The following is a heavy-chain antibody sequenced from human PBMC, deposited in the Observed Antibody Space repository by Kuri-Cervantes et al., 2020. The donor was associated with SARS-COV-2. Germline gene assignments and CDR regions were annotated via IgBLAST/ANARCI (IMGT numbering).Heavy chain of an antibody. V-gene: IGHV4-38-2*02. Sequence: SETLSLTCTVSGYSISSGYYWGWIRQPPGKGLVWIGSIYHSGSTYYNPSLKSRVTISVDTSKNQFSLKLSSVTAADTAVYYRARVAATAGTHYYYYYYMDVWGKGTTVTVSS. CDR2: IYHSGST. CDR3: ARVAATAGTHYYYYYYMDV. CDR1: GYSISSGYY. J-gene: IGHJ6*03. D-gene: IGHD1-7*01.